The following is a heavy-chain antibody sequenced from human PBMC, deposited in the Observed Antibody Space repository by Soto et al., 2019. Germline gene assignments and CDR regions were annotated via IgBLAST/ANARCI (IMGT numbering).Heavy chain of an antibody. CDR2: IYYSGST. D-gene: IGHD3-22*01. V-gene: IGHV4-39*01. CDR1: GGSISSSSYY. Sequence: SETLSLTCTVSGGSISSSSYYWGWIRQPPGKGLEWIGSIYYSGSTYYNPSLKSRVTISVDTSKNQFSLKLSSVTAADTAVYYCSRRGGHYDSSGYYYAWFDPWGQGTLVTVSS. CDR3: SRRGGHYDSSGYYYAWFDP. J-gene: IGHJ5*02.